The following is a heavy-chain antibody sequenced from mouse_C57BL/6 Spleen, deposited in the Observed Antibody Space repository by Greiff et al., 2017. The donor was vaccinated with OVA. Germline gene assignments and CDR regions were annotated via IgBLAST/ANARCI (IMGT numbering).Heavy chain of an antibody. V-gene: IGHV1-15*01. CDR1: GYTFTDYE. J-gene: IGHJ2*01. D-gene: IGHD2-4*01. CDR3: TRYDYSYYFDY. CDR2: IDPETGGT. Sequence: VQLQESGAELVRPGASVTLSCKASGYTFTDYEMHWVKQTPVHGLEWIGAIDPETGGTAYNQKFKGKAILTADKSSSTAYMELRSLTSEDSAVYYCTRYDYSYYFDYWGQGTTLTVSS.